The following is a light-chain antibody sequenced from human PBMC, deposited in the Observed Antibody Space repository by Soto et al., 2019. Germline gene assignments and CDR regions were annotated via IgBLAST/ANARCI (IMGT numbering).Light chain of an antibody. Sequence: DIQMTQSPSTLSGSVGDRVTITCRASQTISSWLAWYQQKPGKAPKLLIYKASTLKSGVPSRFIGSGSGTEFTLTISSLQPDDFATYYCQHYNSDSEAFGQGTKVELK. CDR2: KAS. J-gene: IGKJ1*01. CDR1: QTISSW. V-gene: IGKV1-5*03. CDR3: QHYNSDSEA.